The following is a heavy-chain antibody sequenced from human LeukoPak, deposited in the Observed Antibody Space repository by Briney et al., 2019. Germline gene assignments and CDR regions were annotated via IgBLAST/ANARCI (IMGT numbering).Heavy chain of an antibody. CDR2: IYYSGST. CDR3: ARIAVAAYPYYFDY. Sequence: QESGPGLVKPSETLSLTCIVSGGSISSGTYYWGWIRQPPGKGLEWIGSIYYSGSTYYNPSLKSRVTISVDTSKNQFSLKLSSVTAADTAVYYCARIAVAAYPYYFDYWGQGTLVTVSS. V-gene: IGHV4-39*07. CDR1: GGSISSGTYY. J-gene: IGHJ4*02. D-gene: IGHD6-19*01.